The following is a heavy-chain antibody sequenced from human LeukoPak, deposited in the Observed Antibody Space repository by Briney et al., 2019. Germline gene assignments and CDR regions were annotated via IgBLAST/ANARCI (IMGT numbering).Heavy chain of an antibody. D-gene: IGHD1-26*01. CDR3: ARLPPDYYYYYYMDV. CDR1: GYTFTGYY. Sequence: RASVKVSCKASGYTFTGYYMHWVRQAPGQGLEWMGWINPNSGGTNYAQKFQGRVTMTRDTSISTAYMELSRLRSDDTAVYYCARLPPDYYYYYYMDVWGKGTTVTVSS. CDR2: INPNSGGT. V-gene: IGHV1-2*02. J-gene: IGHJ6*03.